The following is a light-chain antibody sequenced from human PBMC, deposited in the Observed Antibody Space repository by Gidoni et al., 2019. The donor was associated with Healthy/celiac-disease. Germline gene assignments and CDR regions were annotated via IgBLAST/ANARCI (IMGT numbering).Light chain of an antibody. V-gene: IGKV1-39*01. CDR3: QQSYRSWT. CDR2: AAS. Sequence: DIQMTQSPSSLSASVGDRVTITCRASQSISSYLNWYQQKPGKAPKLLIYAASSLPSGVPSRFSGSGSGTDFTLTISSLQPEDFATYYCQQSYRSWTFGQGTKVEIK. J-gene: IGKJ1*01. CDR1: QSISSY.